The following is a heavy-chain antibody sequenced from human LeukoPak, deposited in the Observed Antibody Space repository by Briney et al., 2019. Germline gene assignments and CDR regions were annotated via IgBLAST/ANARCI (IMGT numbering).Heavy chain of an antibody. D-gene: IGHD4-23*01. CDR1: GFTFSSYS. CDR2: ISSSSSYI. CDR3: ARIYGGDSGAGYYGMDV. V-gene: IGHV3-21*01. Sequence: GGSLRLSCAASGFTFSSYSMNWVRQAPGKGLEWVSSISSSSSYIYYADSVKGRFTISRDNAKNSLYLQMNSLRAEDTAAYYCARIYGGDSGAGYYGMDVWGQGTTVTVSS. J-gene: IGHJ6*02.